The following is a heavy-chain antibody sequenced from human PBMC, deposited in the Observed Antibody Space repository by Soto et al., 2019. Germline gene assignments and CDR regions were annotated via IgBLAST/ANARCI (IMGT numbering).Heavy chain of an antibody. V-gene: IGHV1-18*04. Sequence: ASVKVSCKASGYTFTSYCISWVRQAPGQGLEWMGWISAYNDNTNYAQKFQGTVTMTMDTSTSTAYMELRSLRSDDTAVYYCARDGPVIPPRSWFDPWGQGTLVNVSS. CDR3: ARDGPVIPPRSWFDP. J-gene: IGHJ5*02. D-gene: IGHD3-16*02. CDR2: ISAYNDNT. CDR1: GYTFTSYC.